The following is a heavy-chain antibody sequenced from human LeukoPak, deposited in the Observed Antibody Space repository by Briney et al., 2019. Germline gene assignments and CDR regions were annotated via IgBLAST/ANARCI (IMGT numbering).Heavy chain of an antibody. CDR2: IWYDGSNK. Sequence: GGSLRLSCAASGFTFNSNGMHWVRQAPGKGPEWVAVIWYDGSNKYYADSVKGRFTISRDNSKNTLYLQMNSLRAEDTAVYYCAREVAAAGPFYYYYGMDVWGQGTTVTVSS. CDR3: AREVAAAGPFYYYYGMDV. D-gene: IGHD6-13*01. CDR1: GFTFNSNG. V-gene: IGHV3-33*01. J-gene: IGHJ6*02.